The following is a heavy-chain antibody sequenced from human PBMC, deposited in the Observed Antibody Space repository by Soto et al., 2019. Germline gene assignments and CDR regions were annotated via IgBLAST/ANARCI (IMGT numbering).Heavy chain of an antibody. CDR2: INPNSGGT. Sequence: ASVKVSCKASGYTFTGYYMHWVRQAPGQGLEWMGWINPNSGGTNYAQKFQGRVTMTRDTSISTAYMELSRLRSDDTAVYYCARDLSWIQLWLDLNYYYYGMDVWGQGTTVTVSS. J-gene: IGHJ6*02. CDR3: ARDLSWIQLWLDLNYYYYGMDV. CDR1: GYTFTGYY. D-gene: IGHD5-18*01. V-gene: IGHV1-2*02.